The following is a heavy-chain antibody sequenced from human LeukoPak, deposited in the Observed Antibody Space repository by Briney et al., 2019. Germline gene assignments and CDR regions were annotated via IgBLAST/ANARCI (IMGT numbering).Heavy chain of an antibody. V-gene: IGHV4-39*01. CDR1: GGSISDYY. CDR3: ARLGDLRLGELSLNY. J-gene: IGHJ4*02. Sequence: SETLSLTCTVSGGSISDYYWGWIRQPPGKGLEWIGSIYYSGSTYYNPSLKSRVAISVDTSKNQFSLKLSSVTAADTAVYYCARLGDLRLGELSLNYWGQGTLVTVSS. CDR2: IYYSGST. D-gene: IGHD3-16*02.